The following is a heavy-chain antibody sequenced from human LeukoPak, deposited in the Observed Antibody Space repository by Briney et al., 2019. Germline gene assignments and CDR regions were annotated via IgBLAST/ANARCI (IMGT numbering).Heavy chain of an antibody. Sequence: SETLSFTCTVSGGSIISYYWSWIRQPRGKGLEWIGYIYYSGSTNYNPSLKSRVTISVDTSKNQFSLKLSSVTAADTAVYYCARLNYDLVDYWGQGTLVTVSS. J-gene: IGHJ4*02. V-gene: IGHV4-59*08. D-gene: IGHD3-3*01. CDR3: ARLNYDLVDY. CDR1: GGSIISYY. CDR2: IYYSGST.